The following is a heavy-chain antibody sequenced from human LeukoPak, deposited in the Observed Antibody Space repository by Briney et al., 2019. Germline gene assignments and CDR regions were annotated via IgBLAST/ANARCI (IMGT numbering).Heavy chain of an antibody. CDR1: GFTFSSYG. CDR3: AKGTAESSGWYEGYFDY. Sequence: PGRSLRLSCAASGFTFSSYGMHWVRQAPGKGLEWVAVISYDGSNKYYADSVKGRFTISRDNSKNTLYLQMNSLRAEDTTVYYCAKGTAESSGWYEGYFDYWGQGTLVTVSS. D-gene: IGHD6-13*01. CDR2: ISYDGSNK. V-gene: IGHV3-30*18. J-gene: IGHJ4*02.